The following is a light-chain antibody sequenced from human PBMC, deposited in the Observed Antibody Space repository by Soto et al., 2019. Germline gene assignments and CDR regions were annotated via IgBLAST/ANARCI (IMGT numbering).Light chain of an antibody. V-gene: IGKV1-27*01. J-gene: IGKJ1*01. CDR1: QGISNY. Sequence: DIQMTQSPSSLSASVGDRVTITCRASQGISNYLAWYQKKPGRVPTLLISAASTLQSGVPSRFSGSGSGTDFTLTITSLQPEDVATYYCQRYNDGSTFGQGTKVEI. CDR2: AAS. CDR3: QRYNDGST.